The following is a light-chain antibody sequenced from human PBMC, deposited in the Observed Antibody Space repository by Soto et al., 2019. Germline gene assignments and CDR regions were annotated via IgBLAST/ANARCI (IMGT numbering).Light chain of an antibody. V-gene: IGKV3-15*01. CDR3: QQYNVFPSLT. CDR1: QSISTR. J-gene: IGKJ4*01. Sequence: EIVMKQSPATLSVSPGERATLSCRASQSISTRLAWYQQKPGQAPRLLIYDASTRATGIPARFSGSGSGTEFTLTISSLQSEDFALYYCQQYNVFPSLTFGGGTKVEIK. CDR2: DAS.